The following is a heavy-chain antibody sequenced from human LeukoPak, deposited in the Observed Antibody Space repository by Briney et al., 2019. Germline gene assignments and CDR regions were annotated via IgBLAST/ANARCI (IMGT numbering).Heavy chain of an antibody. Sequence: PGGSLRLSCAASGFTFSSYGMHWVRQAPGKGLEWVAVIWYGGSNKYYADSVKGRFTISRDNSKNTLYLQMNSLRAEDTAVYYCAKGLGYSGYDFLDYWGQGTLVTVSS. D-gene: IGHD5-12*01. J-gene: IGHJ4*02. CDR3: AKGLGYSGYDFLDY. V-gene: IGHV3-30*02. CDR2: IWYGGSNK. CDR1: GFTFSSYG.